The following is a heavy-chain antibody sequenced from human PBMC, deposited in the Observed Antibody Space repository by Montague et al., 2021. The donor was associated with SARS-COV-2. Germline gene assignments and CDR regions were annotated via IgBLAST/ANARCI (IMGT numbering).Heavy chain of an antibody. D-gene: IGHD6-19*01. CDR2: ISTSGSS. V-gene: IGHV4-61*09. CDR3: ARDRRGMAMAGRAYYYYYMDV. CDR1: GASISSANDY. Sequence: TLSLTCSVSGASISSANDYWTWIRQPAGKGLEWIGHISTSGSSSYNPSLKSRGTIILDTSKQQFSLELTSVTAADTAVYYCARDRRGMAMAGRAYYYYYMDVWGKGTTVTVSS. J-gene: IGHJ6*03.